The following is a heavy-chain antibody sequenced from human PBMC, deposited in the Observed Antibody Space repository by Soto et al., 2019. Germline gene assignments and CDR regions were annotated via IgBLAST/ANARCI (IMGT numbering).Heavy chain of an antibody. D-gene: IGHD1-26*01. V-gene: IGHV1-3*01. Sequence: QVQLVQSGAEVKKPGASVQGSCKASGYTFTSYAMHWVRQAPGQRLEWMGWINAGNGNTKYSQKFQGRVTITRDTSASTAYMELSSLRSEDTAVYYCARGRWELRYFDYWGQGTLVTVSS. CDR3: ARGRWELRYFDY. CDR1: GYTFTSYA. CDR2: INAGNGNT. J-gene: IGHJ4*02.